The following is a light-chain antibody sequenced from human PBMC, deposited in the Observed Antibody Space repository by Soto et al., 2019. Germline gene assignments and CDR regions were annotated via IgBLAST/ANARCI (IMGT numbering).Light chain of an antibody. Sequence: DIQMTQSPSTLSASVGDRVTITCRASQSISSWLAWYQQKPGKAPKLLIYKASSLERGVPSRFSGSGSGTEFTLNISSLQPDDFATYYCQQYNSYWVTFGPGTKVDIK. CDR2: KAS. CDR3: QQYNSYWVT. V-gene: IGKV1-5*03. CDR1: QSISSW. J-gene: IGKJ3*01.